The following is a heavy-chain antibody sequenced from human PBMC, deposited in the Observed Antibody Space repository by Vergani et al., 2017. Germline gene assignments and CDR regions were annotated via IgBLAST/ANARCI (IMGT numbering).Heavy chain of an antibody. D-gene: IGHD5-24*01. J-gene: IGHJ3*01. V-gene: IGHV4-38-2*02. CDR3: ARDGMSPEERDTKNAFHV. Sequence: QVQLQESGPRLVKPSETLSLICSVSGYSISSGYFWGWIRQSPGKGLEWLGTIDRTGRTHLSPSLKSRLTISVDTTKSQFNLRLTSATAADTAVYFCARDGMSPEERDTKNAFHVWGQGTMVSV. CDR2: IDRTGRT. CDR1: GYSISSGYF.